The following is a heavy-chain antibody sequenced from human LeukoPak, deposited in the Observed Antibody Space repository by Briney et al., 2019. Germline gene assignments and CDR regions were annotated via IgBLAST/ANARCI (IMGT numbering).Heavy chain of an antibody. CDR1: GFTFSSYS. V-gene: IGHV4-59*01. J-gene: IGHJ4*02. CDR3: ARGRDGYNSYYFDY. Sequence: PGGSLRLSCAASGFTFSSYSMNWVRQPPGKGLEWIGYIYYSGSTNYNPSLKSRVTISVDTSKNQFSLKLSSVIAADTAVYYCARGRDGYNSYYFDYWGQGTLVTVSS. D-gene: IGHD5-24*01. CDR2: IYYSGST.